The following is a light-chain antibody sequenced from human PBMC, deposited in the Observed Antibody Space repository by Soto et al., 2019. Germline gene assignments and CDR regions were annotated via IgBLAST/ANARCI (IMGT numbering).Light chain of an antibody. CDR3: QKYDGAPKT. J-gene: IGKJ1*01. V-gene: IGKV1-27*01. CDR2: AAS. Sequence: DFQMTQSPSSLSASIGDRVTITCRASQGIGQYLAWYQQKPGKVPNLLISAASTLQSGIPSRFSGSGSGTDFTLTISNLQPEDVATYYCQKYDGAPKTFGQGAKVEIK. CDR1: QGIGQY.